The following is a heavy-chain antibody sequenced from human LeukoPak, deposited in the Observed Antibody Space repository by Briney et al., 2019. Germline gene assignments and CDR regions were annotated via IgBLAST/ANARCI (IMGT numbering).Heavy chain of an antibody. CDR2: ISSSSSTI. J-gene: IGHJ5*02. CDR1: GFTFSYYS. V-gene: IGHV3-48*01. D-gene: IGHD3-3*01. Sequence: PGGSLRLSCAASGFTFSYYSMNWVRQAPGKGLEWVSYISSSSSTIYYADSVKGRFTISRDNAKNSLHLQMNSLRAEDTAVYYCARDSTVFGVVAQRNWFDPWGQGTLVTVSS. CDR3: ARDSTVFGVVAQRNWFDP.